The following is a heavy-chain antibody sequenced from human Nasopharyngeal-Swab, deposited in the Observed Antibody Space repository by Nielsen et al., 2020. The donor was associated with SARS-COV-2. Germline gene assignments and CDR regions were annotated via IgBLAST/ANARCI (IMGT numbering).Heavy chain of an antibody. J-gene: IGHJ4*02. CDR2: MNPKSGVT. V-gene: IGHV1-2*02. Sequence: ASVKVSCKASANTFTGSYIHRVRQAPGQGLEWMGWMNPKSGVTSYAQKFQGRVTMTWDTSTSTAYMELSRLRSDDTAVYYCARDATGDEYFDYWGQGTLVTVSS. CDR1: ANTFTGSY. CDR3: ARDATGDEYFDY. D-gene: IGHD7-27*01.